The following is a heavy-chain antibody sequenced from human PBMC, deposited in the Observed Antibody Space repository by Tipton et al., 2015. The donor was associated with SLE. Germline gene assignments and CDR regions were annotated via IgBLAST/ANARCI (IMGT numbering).Heavy chain of an antibody. CDR3: ARWGRSSGWYGY. CDR2: IYYSGST. D-gene: IGHD6-19*01. CDR1: GGSISSGGYY. Sequence: TLSLTCTVSGGSISSGGYYWSWIRQHPGKGLEWIGYIYYSGSTNYNPSLKSRATISVDTSKNQFSLQLSSVTAADTAVYYCARWGRSSGWYGYWGQGTLVTVSS. V-gene: IGHV4-31*03. J-gene: IGHJ4*02.